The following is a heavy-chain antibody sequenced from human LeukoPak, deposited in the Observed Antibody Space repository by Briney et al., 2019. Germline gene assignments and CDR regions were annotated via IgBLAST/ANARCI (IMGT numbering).Heavy chain of an antibody. CDR3: ARDEYYYDSSGLAPFDP. Sequence: PSGTLSLTCTVSGGSISSYYWSWIRQPAGKGLEWIGRIYTSGSTNYNPSLKSRVTMSVDTSKNQFSLKLSSVTAADTAVYYCARDEYYYDSSGLAPFDPWGQGTLVTVSS. CDR1: GGSISSYY. CDR2: IYTSGST. V-gene: IGHV4-4*07. D-gene: IGHD3-22*01. J-gene: IGHJ5*02.